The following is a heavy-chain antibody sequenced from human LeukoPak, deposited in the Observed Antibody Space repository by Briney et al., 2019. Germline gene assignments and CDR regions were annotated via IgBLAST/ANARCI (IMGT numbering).Heavy chain of an antibody. Sequence: GASVKVSCKASGYTFTCYYMHWVRQAPGQGLEWMGWINPNSGGTNYAQKFQGRVTMTRDTSISTAYMELSRLRSDDTAVYYCARAQITMVRGVISHWGQGTLVTVSS. CDR2: INPNSGGT. CDR1: GYTFTCYY. D-gene: IGHD3-10*01. V-gene: IGHV1-2*02. CDR3: ARAQITMVRGVISH. J-gene: IGHJ4*02.